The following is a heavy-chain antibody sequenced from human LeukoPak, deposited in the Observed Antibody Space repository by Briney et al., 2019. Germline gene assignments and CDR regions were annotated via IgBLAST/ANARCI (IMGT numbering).Heavy chain of an antibody. D-gene: IGHD3-10*01. Sequence: ASLKVSCKASGYTFIDYAINWVRQAPGQGLEWMGWINTDTGNPTYGQGFTGRFVFSLDTSVSTAYLQISSLKAEDTAVYYCARDRYYRGYYGSGSYYKTVYDAFDIWGQGTMVTVSS. V-gene: IGHV7-4-1*02. J-gene: IGHJ3*02. CDR3: ARDRYYRGYYGSGSYYKTVYDAFDI. CDR2: INTDTGNP. CDR1: GYTFIDYA.